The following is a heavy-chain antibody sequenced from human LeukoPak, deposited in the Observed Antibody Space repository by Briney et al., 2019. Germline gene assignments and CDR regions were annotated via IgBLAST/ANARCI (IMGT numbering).Heavy chain of an antibody. Sequence: GASVKVSCKASGYTFNGYYIHWVRQAPGQGLEWMGRIIPNSGDTNHAHKFQGRVTMTRDTSIGTAYMELSSLRSDDTAVYYCARVSEMAAYGFDIWGQGTIVTVSS. J-gene: IGHJ3*02. CDR2: IIPNSGDT. CDR3: ARVSEMAAYGFDI. V-gene: IGHV1-2*07. CDR1: GYTFNGYY. D-gene: IGHD2-8*01.